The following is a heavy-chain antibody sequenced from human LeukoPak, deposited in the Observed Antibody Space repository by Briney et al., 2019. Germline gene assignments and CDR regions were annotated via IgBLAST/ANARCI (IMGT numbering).Heavy chain of an antibody. D-gene: IGHD4-17*01. J-gene: IGHJ3*02. CDR3: AREILDHFGDPERFDI. CDR1: GFTFSNAW. Sequence: TGGSLRLSCAASGFTFSNAWMSWVRQAPGKGLDWVGRIRSKTDGGTADHAASVRGRFTISRDDSKNMLYLQMNSLKTEDTAVYYCAREILDHFGDPERFDIWGQGTMVTVSS. CDR2: IRSKTDGGTA. V-gene: IGHV3-15*01.